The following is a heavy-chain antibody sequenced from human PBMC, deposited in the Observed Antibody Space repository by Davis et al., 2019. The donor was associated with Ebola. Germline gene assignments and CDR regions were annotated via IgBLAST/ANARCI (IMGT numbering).Heavy chain of an antibody. V-gene: IGHV1-46*03. CDR1: GYTFRNYG. CDR2: INPNDGRT. CDR3: TTPGGQDSGYDVFDI. Sequence: ASVKVSCKSSGYTFRNYGINWVRQAPGQGLEWMGMINPNDGRTIYAQKFQGRVTVTRDTSTTTVYMDLSSLRSEDTALYYCTTPGGQDSGYDVFDIWGQGTMVTVSS. J-gene: IGHJ3*02. D-gene: IGHD5-12*01.